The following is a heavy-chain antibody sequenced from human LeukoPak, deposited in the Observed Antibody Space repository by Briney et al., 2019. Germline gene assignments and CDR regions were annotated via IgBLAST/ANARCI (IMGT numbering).Heavy chain of an antibody. J-gene: IGHJ4*02. V-gene: IGHV3-23*01. Sequence: PGGSLRLSCAASGFTFSSYAMYWVRQAPGKGLEWVSTISGSGGSTYYADSVKGRFTISRDNSKNTLYLQMNSLRAEDTAVYYCAKAADYDPNLRAALYFDYWGQGTLLTVSS. CDR1: GFTFSSYA. D-gene: IGHD3-3*01. CDR2: ISGSGGST. CDR3: AKAADYDPNLRAALYFDY.